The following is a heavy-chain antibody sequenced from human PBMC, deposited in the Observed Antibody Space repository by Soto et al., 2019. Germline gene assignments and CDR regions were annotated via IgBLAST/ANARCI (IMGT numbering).Heavy chain of an antibody. CDR3: ARVLPQAGGGCDAFDI. D-gene: IGHD6-13*01. J-gene: IGHJ3*02. V-gene: IGHV3-13*01. CDR2: IGTAGDT. CDR1: GFTFSSYD. Sequence: GGSLRLSCAASGFTFSSYDMHWVRQATGKGLEWVSAIGTAGDTYYPGSVKGRFTVSRENAKNSLYLQMSSLRAEDTAVYYCARVLPQAGGGCDAFDIWGQGTMVTVSS.